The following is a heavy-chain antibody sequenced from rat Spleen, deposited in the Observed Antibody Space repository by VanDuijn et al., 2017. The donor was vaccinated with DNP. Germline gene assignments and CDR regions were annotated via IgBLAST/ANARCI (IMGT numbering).Heavy chain of an antibody. V-gene: IGHV5-7*01. CDR3: ARHRTIMPYYYAMDA. J-gene: IGHJ4*01. D-gene: IGHD1-12*01. CDR2: ISYNGGTP. Sequence: EVLLVDSDGGLVQPGRSLKLSCAVSGFTFSDYYMAWVRQAPAKGLESVATISYNGGTPYYRDSVKGRFTISRDNAQSTLYLQMDSLRSEDTATYYCARHRTIMPYYYAMDAWGQGASVTVSS. CDR1: GFTFSDYY.